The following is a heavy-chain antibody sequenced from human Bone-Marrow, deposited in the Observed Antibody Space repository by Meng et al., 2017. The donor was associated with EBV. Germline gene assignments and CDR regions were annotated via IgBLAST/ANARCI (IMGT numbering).Heavy chain of an antibody. CDR3: AREGRYYYDSSGVDY. CDR2: IYYSGST. Sequence: HLRRQESGPGLVKPSETLSLTCTVSGGSISSSSYYWGWIRQPPGKGLEWIGSIYYSGSTYYNPSLKSRVTISVDTSKNQFSLKLSSVTAADTAVYYCAREGRYYYDSSGVDYWGQGTLDTVSS. J-gene: IGHJ4*02. V-gene: IGHV4-39*07. CDR1: GGSISSSSYY. D-gene: IGHD3-22*01.